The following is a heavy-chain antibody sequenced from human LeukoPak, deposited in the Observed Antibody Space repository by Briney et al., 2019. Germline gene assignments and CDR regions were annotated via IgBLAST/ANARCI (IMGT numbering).Heavy chain of an antibody. CDR3: ARGIAAEVYYYYYMDV. J-gene: IGHJ6*03. CDR1: GYTFTSYG. V-gene: IGHV1-69*05. D-gene: IGHD6-13*01. CDR2: IIPIFGTA. Sequence: SVKVSCKASGYTFTSYGISWVRQAPGQGLEWMGGIIPIFGTANYAQKFQGRVTITTDESTSTAYMELSSLRSEDTAVYYCARGIAAEVYYYYYMDVWGKGTTVTVSS.